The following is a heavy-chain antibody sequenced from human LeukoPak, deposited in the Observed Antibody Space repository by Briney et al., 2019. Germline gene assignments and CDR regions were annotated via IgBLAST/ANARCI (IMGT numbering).Heavy chain of an antibody. CDR3: ANELRPNDY. CDR1: GLTFSNRA. CDR2: ISISGNKI. J-gene: IGHJ4*02. D-gene: IGHD4-17*01. Sequence: GGSLRLSCVVSGLTFSNRAMTWVRQAPGKGLEWVSSISISGNKILYADSVKGRFTISRDNSKNTLFLQMNRLQTEDTGVYFCANELRPNDYWGQGTLVTVS. V-gene: IGHV3-23*01.